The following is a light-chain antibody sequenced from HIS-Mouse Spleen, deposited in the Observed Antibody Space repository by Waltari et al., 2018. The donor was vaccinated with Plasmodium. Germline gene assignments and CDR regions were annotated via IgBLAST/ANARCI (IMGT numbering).Light chain of an antibody. J-gene: IGLJ3*02. V-gene: IGLV3-10*01. CDR3: YSTDSSGNHRV. CDR1: ALPKKY. Sequence: SYELTQPPSVSVSPGQTARITCSGDALPKKYAYWYQQKSGKAPVLVIYEYSNRPSGIPERFSGSSSGTMATLTISGAQVEDEADYYCYSTDSSGNHRVFGGGTKLTVL. CDR2: EYS.